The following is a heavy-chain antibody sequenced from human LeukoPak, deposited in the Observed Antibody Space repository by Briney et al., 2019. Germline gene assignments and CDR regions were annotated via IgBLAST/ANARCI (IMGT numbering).Heavy chain of an antibody. CDR1: GFAFESYT. J-gene: IGHJ5*02. CDR3: AKGLFSAYDKYLDP. V-gene: IGHV3-21*04. Sequence: PGGSLRLSCAGSGFAFESYTMTWVRQAPGKGQEWVSLISTTSSDVNYAESVRGRFTISRDNAKNSLFLLMDSLRVEDTAIYYCAKGLFSAYDKYLDPGGQGTVVTVS. CDR2: ISTTSSDV. D-gene: IGHD5-12*01.